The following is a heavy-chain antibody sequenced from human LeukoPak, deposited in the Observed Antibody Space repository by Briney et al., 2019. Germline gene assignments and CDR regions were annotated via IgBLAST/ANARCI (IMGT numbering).Heavy chain of an antibody. CDR3: ASVPWARSDYMVRGVDTLDAFDI. CDR1: GFTFSSYA. D-gene: IGHD3-10*01. J-gene: IGHJ3*02. CDR2: ISYDGSNK. Sequence: PGRSLRLSCAASGFTFSSYAMHWVRQAPGKGPEWVAVISYDGSNKYYADSVKGRFTISRDNSKNTLYLQMNSLRAEDTAVYYCASVPWARSDYMVRGVDTLDAFDIWGQGTMVTVSS. V-gene: IGHV3-30-3*01.